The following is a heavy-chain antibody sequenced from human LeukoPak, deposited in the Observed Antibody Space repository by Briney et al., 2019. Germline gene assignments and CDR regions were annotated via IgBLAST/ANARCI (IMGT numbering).Heavy chain of an antibody. D-gene: IGHD2-21*01. V-gene: IGHV4-59*08. CDR1: GGSISSHY. CDR3: AIARKFPRYDY. J-gene: IGHJ4*02. CDR2: IYYSGST. Sequence: SETLSLTCTVSGGSISSHYWSWIRQPPGKGLEWIGYIYYSGSTNYNPSLKSRVTISVDTSKNQFSLKLSSVTAADTAVYYCAIARKFPRYDYWGQGTLVTVSS.